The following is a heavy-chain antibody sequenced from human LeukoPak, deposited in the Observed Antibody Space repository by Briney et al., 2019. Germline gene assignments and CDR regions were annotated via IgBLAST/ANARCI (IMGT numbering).Heavy chain of an antibody. CDR3: ASSYYDILTGYYHPPFDY. V-gene: IGHV7-4-1*02. J-gene: IGHJ4*02. D-gene: IGHD3-9*01. CDR2: INTNTGNP. Sequence: ASVKVSCKASGYTFTSYAMNWVRQAPGQGLEWMGWINTNTGNPTYAQGFTGRFVFSLDTSVSTAYLQISSLKAEDTAVYYCASSYYDILTGYYHPPFDYWGQGTLVTVSS. CDR1: GYTFTSYA.